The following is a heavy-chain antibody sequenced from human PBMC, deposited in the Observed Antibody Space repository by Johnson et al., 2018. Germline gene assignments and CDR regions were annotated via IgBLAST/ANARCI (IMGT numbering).Heavy chain of an antibody. D-gene: IGHD4-17*01. CDR3: GTSPVTPQGYYYDGMDV. CDR2: IKQDGSEK. V-gene: IGHV3-7*01. CDR1: GFSFSTYW. J-gene: IGHJ6*02. Sequence: VQLVESGGGLVQPGGSLRLSCAASGFSFSTYWMHWVRQAPGKGLVWVANIKQDGSEKYYVDSVEGRFTISRDNAKNSLYLQMNSLRAEDTAVYYCGTSPVTPQGYYYDGMDVWGQWTTVTVSS.